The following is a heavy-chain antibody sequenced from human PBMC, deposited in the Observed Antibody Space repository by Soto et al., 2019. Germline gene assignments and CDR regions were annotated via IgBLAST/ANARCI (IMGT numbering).Heavy chain of an antibody. D-gene: IGHD5-12*01. CDR2: IVVVCGKT. CDR3: ARGQSGYDFLYYYYYMDV. Sequence: GASVNVSCKASGFTFTSSAVQWVRQARGQRLEWMGGIVVVCGKTNYAQKFQDRDTITADKSTSTAYMELSSLRSEDTAVYYCARGQSGYDFLYYYYYMDVWGKGTTVTVSS. J-gene: IGHJ6*03. V-gene: IGHV1-58*01. CDR1: GFTFTSSA.